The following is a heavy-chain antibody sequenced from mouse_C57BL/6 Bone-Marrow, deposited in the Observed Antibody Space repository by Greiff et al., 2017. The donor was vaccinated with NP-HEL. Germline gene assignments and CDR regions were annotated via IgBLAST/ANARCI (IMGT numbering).Heavy chain of an antibody. CDR3: ARGRDYDWFAY. Sequence: VQLQQSGAELVRPGASVKLSCKASGYTFTDYYINWVKQRPGQGLEWIARIYPGSGNTYYNEKFKGKATLTAEKSSSTAYMQLSSLTSEDSAVYFCARGRDYDWFAYWGQGTLVTVSA. D-gene: IGHD2-4*01. V-gene: IGHV1-76*01. CDR2: IYPGSGNT. J-gene: IGHJ3*01. CDR1: GYTFTDYY.